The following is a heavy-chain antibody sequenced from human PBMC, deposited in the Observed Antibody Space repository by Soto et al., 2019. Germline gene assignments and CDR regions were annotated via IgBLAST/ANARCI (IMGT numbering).Heavy chain of an antibody. J-gene: IGHJ5*02. V-gene: IGHV3-23*01. CDR3: AKVLGFGELLSNWFDP. Sequence: GGSLRLSCAASGFTFSSYAMSWVRQAPGKGLEWVSAISGSGGSTYYADSVKGRFTISRDNSKNTLYLQMNSLRAEDTAVYYCAKVLGFGELLSNWFDPWGQGTLVTVSS. CDR2: ISGSGGST. CDR1: GFTFSSYA. D-gene: IGHD3-10*01.